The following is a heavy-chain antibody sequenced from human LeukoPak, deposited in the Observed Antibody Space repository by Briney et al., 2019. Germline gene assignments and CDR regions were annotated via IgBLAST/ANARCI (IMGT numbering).Heavy chain of an antibody. CDR3: ARVGKNGWDFDH. V-gene: IGHV3-7*01. J-gene: IGHJ4*02. Sequence: PGGSLRLSCAASGFTFSAYWMTWVRQAPGKGLAWVANIIEDGNLKYYVDSVKGRFTISRDNAKNSLYLQMKSLRADDTAVYCARVGKNGWDFDHWGQGTLVTVSS. D-gene: IGHD6-19*01. CDR1: GFTFSAYW. CDR2: IIEDGNLK.